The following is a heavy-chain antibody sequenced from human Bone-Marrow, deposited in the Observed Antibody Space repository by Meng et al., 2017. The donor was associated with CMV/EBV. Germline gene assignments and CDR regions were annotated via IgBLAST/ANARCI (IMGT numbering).Heavy chain of an antibody. Sequence: ESLKISCAVYGGSFSNYYWSWIRQSPGKGLEWIGEINHRASPNYNPSLKSRVTISGDTSKNQFSLRLTSVTAADTAVYYCAIGRYCSGGSCYSEDYWGQGTRVTVSS. CDR1: GGSFSNYY. D-gene: IGHD2-15*01. V-gene: IGHV4-34*01. J-gene: IGHJ4*02. CDR3: AIGRYCSGGSCYSEDY. CDR2: INHRASP.